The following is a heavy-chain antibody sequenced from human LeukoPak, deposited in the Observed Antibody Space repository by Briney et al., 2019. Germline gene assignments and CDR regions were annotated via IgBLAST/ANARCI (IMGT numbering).Heavy chain of an antibody. J-gene: IGHJ3*02. CDR3: ARDIMDYYGSGSPPPEAGI. D-gene: IGHD3-10*01. CDR1: GGSFSGYY. Sequence: SETLSLTCAVYGGSFSGYYWSWIRQPPGKGLEWIGEINHSGSTNYNPSLKSRVTISVDTSKNQFSLKLSSVTAADTAVYYCARDIMDYYGSGSPPPEAGIWGQGTMVTVSS. V-gene: IGHV4-34*01. CDR2: INHSGST.